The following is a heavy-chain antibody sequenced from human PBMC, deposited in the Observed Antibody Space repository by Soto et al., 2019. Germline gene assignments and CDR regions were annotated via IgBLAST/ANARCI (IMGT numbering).Heavy chain of an antibody. CDR2: IWYDGSNK. CDR1: GFTFSSYG. J-gene: IGHJ4*02. D-gene: IGHD6-13*01. Sequence: GGSLRLSCAASGFTFSSYGMHWVRQAPGKGLEWVAVIWYDGSNKYYADSVKGRFTISRDNSKNTLYLQMNSLRAEDTAVYYCARDLLSSSWYGPFDYWGQGTLVTVSS. V-gene: IGHV3-33*01. CDR3: ARDLLSSSWYGPFDY.